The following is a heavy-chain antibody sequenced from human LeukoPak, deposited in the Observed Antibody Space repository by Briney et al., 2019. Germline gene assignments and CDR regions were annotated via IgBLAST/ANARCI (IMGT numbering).Heavy chain of an antibody. CDR1: GFTFSSYW. J-gene: IGHJ4*02. V-gene: IGHV3-74*01. CDR2: IMSDGGTT. D-gene: IGHD1-26*01. Sequence: PGGSLRLSCAASGFTFSSYWMHWVRQAPGKGLVWVSRIMSDGGTTSYADSVKGRFTISRDNAKNTLYLQMNSLRAEDTAVYYCSRGLTGGTPYYFEHWGQGTLVTVSS. CDR3: SRGLTGGTPYYFEH.